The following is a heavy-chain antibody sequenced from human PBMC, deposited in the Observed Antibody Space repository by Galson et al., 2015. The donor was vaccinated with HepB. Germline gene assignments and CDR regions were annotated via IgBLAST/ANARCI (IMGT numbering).Heavy chain of an antibody. CDR2: IKQDGREK. D-gene: IGHD1-26*01. CDR3: ARSSGGYFDS. Sequence: LRLSCAGSGFNSSIFWMSWVRQAPGKGLEWVANIKQDGREKYYVGPVKGQFTISRDNAGNSLYLQMNSLRGEDTALYYCARSSGGYFDSWGQGILVTVAS. CDR1: GFNSSIFW. V-gene: IGHV3-7*01. J-gene: IGHJ4*02.